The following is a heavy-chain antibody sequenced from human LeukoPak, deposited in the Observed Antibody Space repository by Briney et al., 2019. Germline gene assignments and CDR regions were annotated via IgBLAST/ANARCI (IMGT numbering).Heavy chain of an antibody. CDR3: ARVMGGYCSGGSCRHEPFDY. V-gene: IGHV1-2*02. J-gene: IGHJ4*02. CDR2: INPNSGGT. CDR1: GYTFTGYY. Sequence: ASVKVSCKASGYTFTGYYMHWVRQAPGQGLEWMGWINPNSGGTNYAQKFQGRVTMTRDTSISTAYMELSRLRSDDTAVYYCARVMGGYCSGGSCRHEPFDYWGQGTLVTVSS. D-gene: IGHD2-15*01.